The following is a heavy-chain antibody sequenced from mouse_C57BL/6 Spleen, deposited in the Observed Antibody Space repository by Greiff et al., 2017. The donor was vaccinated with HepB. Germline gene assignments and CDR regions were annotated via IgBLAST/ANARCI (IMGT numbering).Heavy chain of an antibody. Sequence: VQLQQSGAELVMPGASVKLSCKASGYTFTSYWMHWVKQRPGQGLEWIGEIDPSDSYTNYNQNFKGKSTLTVDKSSSTAYMQLSSLTSEDSAVYYCARWPSWDSDYFDYWGQGTTLTVSS. CDR3: ARWPSWDSDYFDY. CDR1: GYTFTSYW. V-gene: IGHV1-69*01. J-gene: IGHJ2*01. CDR2: IDPSDSYT. D-gene: IGHD4-1*01.